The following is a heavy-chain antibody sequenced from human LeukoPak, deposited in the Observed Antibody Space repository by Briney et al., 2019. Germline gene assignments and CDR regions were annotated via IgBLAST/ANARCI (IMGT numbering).Heavy chain of an antibody. CDR3: ARVVSSSWYGNWFDP. D-gene: IGHD6-13*01. CDR1: GYSISSGYY. V-gene: IGHV4-38-2*01. CDR2: IYHSGST. Sequence: PSETLSLTCAVSGYSISSGYYCGWIRQPPGKGLEWIGSIYHSGSTYYNPSLKSRVTISVDTSKNQFSLKLSSVTAADTAVYYCARVVSSSWYGNWFDPWGQGTLVTVSS. J-gene: IGHJ5*02.